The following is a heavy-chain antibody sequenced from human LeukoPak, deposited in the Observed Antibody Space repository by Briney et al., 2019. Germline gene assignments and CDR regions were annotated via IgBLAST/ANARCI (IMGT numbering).Heavy chain of an antibody. V-gene: IGHV3-30-3*01. CDR2: ISYDGSNK. J-gene: IGHJ4*02. Sequence: TGGSLRLSCAASGFTFSSYAMHWVRQAPGKGLEWVAVISYDGSNKYYADSVKGRFTISRDNSKNTLYLQMNSLRAEDTAVYYCAKDLDYGSGYFLFDYWGQGTLVTVSS. D-gene: IGHD3-10*01. CDR3: AKDLDYGSGYFLFDY. CDR1: GFTFSSYA.